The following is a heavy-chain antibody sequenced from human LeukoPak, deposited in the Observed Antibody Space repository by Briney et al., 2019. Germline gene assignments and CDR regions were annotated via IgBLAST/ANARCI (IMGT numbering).Heavy chain of an antibody. Sequence: SVKVSCKASGGTFSSYAISWVRQAPGQGLEWMGGIIPIFGTANYAQKFQGRVTITADESTSTAYMELSSLRSEDTAVYYCARDQGYCSGGSCSHCEYFQHWGQGTLVTVSS. CDR3: ARDQGYCSGGSCSHCEYFQH. CDR2: IIPIFGTA. V-gene: IGHV1-69*13. D-gene: IGHD2-15*01. CDR1: GGTFSSYA. J-gene: IGHJ1*01.